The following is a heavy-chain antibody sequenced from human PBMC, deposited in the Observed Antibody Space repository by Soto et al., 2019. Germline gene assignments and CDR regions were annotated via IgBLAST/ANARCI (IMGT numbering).Heavy chain of an antibody. Sequence: GGSLRLSCAASGFPFSNAWMFWVRQVPGKGLEWVAVISFDGTNKFYADSVKGRFTISRDNSNNTLYLQMSSLRTEDTAVYYCAKDRGGEGSSVRAFDIWGQGTMVTVSS. CDR1: GFPFSNAW. CDR3: AKDRGGEGSSVRAFDI. V-gene: IGHV3-30*18. CDR2: ISFDGTNK. J-gene: IGHJ3*02. D-gene: IGHD2-15*01.